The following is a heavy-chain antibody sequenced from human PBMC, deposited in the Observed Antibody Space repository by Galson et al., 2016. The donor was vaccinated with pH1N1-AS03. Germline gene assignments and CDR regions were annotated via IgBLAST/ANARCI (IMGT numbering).Heavy chain of an antibody. CDR1: GYTFSSYA. Sequence: SVRLSCAASGYTFSSYAIHWVRQAPGKGLDWVAGIWPDGSTQSYADSVKGRFFISSDTSKSTVYLKMNSLRAEDTAVYFCARGSLYGGYYFDYWGQGALVTVSS. J-gene: IGHJ4*02. CDR2: IWPDGSTQ. V-gene: IGHV3-33*01. CDR3: ARGSLYGGYYFDY. D-gene: IGHD2-8*01.